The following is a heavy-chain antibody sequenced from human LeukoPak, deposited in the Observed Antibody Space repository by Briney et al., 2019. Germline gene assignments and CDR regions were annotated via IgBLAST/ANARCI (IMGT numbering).Heavy chain of an antibody. CDR1: GGSISSYY. CDR3: ARGGYYDSSGYYREFDY. J-gene: IGHJ4*02. Sequence: SETLSLTCTVSGGSISSYYWSWIRQPPGKGLEWIGYIYYSGSTNYNPSLKSRVTISVDTSKNQFSLKLSSVTAADTAVYYCARGGYYDSSGYYREFDYWGQGTLVTVSS. CDR2: IYYSGST. V-gene: IGHV4-59*01. D-gene: IGHD3-22*01.